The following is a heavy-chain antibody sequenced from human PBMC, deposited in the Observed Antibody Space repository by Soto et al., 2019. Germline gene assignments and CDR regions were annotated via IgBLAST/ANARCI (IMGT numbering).Heavy chain of an antibody. CDR3: ARDRGDHEFYGMDV. CDR2: IGWNSGII. D-gene: IGHD2-21*02. J-gene: IGHJ6*02. V-gene: IGHV3-9*01. CDR1: GFTFENYA. Sequence: EMKLVESGGALVQPGRSLRLSCTVSGFTFENYAMHWVRQAPGRGLEWVAGIGWNSGIIGYADSVKGRFTISRDNPKDSLYLQMSSLRLEDTAFYYCARDRGDHEFYGMDVWGQGTTVTVS.